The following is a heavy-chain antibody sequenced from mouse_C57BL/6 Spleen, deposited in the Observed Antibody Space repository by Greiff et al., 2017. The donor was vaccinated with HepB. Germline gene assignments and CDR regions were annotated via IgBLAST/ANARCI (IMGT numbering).Heavy chain of an antibody. CDR2: INPSSGYT. J-gene: IGHJ4*01. CDR3: ARSYYGSSYDYAMDY. D-gene: IGHD1-1*01. CDR1: GYTFTSYT. Sequence: QVQLQQSGAELARPGASVKMSCKASGYTFTSYTMHWVKRRPGQGLEWIGYINPSSGYTKYNQKFKDKATLTADKSSSTAYMQLSSLTSEDSAVYYCARSYYGSSYDYAMDYWGQGTSVTVSS. V-gene: IGHV1-4*01.